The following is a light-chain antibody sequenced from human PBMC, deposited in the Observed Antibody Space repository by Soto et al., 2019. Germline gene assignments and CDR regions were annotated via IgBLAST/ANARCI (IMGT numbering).Light chain of an antibody. CDR2: GAS. J-gene: IGKJ2*03. V-gene: IGKV1-39*01. CDR3: QLTASTPYS. CDR1: QNIYSY. Sequence: DIQMTQSPSSLSASVGDRVTITCRASQNIYSYLNWYQQQPGKAPKLLIYGASRLQSGVTSRFSGSGSGADFTLTISSLQPEDFATYACQLTASTPYSFGQGTKVEIK.